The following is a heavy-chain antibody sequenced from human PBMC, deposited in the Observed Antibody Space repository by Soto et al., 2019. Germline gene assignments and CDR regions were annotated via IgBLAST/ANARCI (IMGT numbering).Heavy chain of an antibody. J-gene: IGHJ4*02. V-gene: IGHV3-7*01. Sequence: GGSLRLSCAASGFTFSSYWMSWVRQAPGKGLEWVANIKQDGSEKYYVDSVKGRFTISRDNAKNSLYLQMNSLRAEDTAVYYCARDWYGSGSYYFDYWGQGTLVTVSS. CDR1: GFTFSSYW. CDR3: ARDWYGSGSYYFDY. CDR2: IKQDGSEK. D-gene: IGHD3-10*01.